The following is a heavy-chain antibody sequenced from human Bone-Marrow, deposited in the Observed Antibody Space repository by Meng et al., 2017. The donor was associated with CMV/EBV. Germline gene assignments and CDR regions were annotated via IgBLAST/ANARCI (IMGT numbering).Heavy chain of an antibody. J-gene: IGHJ4*02. Sequence: GGSLRLSCAASGFTFSDHYLDWVRQAPGKGLEWVSYISSSSSTIYYADSVKGRFTISRDNAKNSLYLQMNSLRAEDTAVYYCASVAAARDYWGQGTLVTVSS. CDR1: GFTFSDHY. CDR2: ISSSSSTI. D-gene: IGHD6-13*01. CDR3: ASVAAARDY. V-gene: IGHV3-11*04.